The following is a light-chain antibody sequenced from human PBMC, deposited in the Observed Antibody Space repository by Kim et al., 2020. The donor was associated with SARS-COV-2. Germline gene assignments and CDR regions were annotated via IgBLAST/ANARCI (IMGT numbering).Light chain of an antibody. V-gene: IGLV1-51*01. J-gene: IGLJ1*01. CDR1: SSNIGNYY. CDR2: DNN. CDR3: AAWETSLSPFYV. Sequence: TFPISCSGASSNIGNYYVSWYQQLPAAAPKLLIYDNNLRPSGIPDRFSGSKSGTSATLGITGLQTGDEADYFCAAWETSLSPFYVLGTGTKVTVL.